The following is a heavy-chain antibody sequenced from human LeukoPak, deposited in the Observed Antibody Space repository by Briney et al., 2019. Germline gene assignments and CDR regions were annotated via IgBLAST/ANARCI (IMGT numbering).Heavy chain of an antibody. D-gene: IGHD1-14*01. J-gene: IGHJ4*02. Sequence: GGSLRLSCAASGFTFSSYAMHWVRQAPGKGLKWVAVISYDGSNKYYADSVKGRFTISRDNSKNTLYLQMNSLRAEDTAVYYCARARTSQRRTHFDYWGQGTLVTVSS. CDR1: GFTFSSYA. CDR3: ARARTSQRRTHFDY. CDR2: ISYDGSNK. V-gene: IGHV3-30*04.